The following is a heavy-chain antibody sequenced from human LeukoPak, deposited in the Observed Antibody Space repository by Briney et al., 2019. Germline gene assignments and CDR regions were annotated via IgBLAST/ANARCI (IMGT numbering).Heavy chain of an antibody. CDR2: INHSGST. V-gene: IGHV4-34*01. J-gene: IGHJ6*03. Sequence: SETLSLTCAVYGGSFSGYYWSWIRQPPGKGPEWTGEINHSGSTNYNPSLKSRVTISVDTSKNQFSLKLSSVTAADTAVYYCARGYGDYRNGHYYYYYMDVWGKGTTVTISS. CDR1: GGSFSGYY. D-gene: IGHD4-17*01. CDR3: ARGYGDYRNGHYYYYYMDV.